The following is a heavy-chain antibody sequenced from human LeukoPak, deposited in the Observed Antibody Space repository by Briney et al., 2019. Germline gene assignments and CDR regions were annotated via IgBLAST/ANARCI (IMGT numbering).Heavy chain of an antibody. CDR3: AGVEASSGYQDPWATVGY. Sequence: AESLRLSCAASGGTFSSYSMHWVRQPPGKGLDWVAVISYDGNNKYYAHSVDGRLTSARNNSNKTVYLQMNSLREDDTGVYYSAGVEASSGYQDPWATVGYWGQGTLVIVSS. CDR2: ISYDGNNK. J-gene: IGHJ4*02. V-gene: IGHV3-30-3*01. CDR1: GGTFSSYS. D-gene: IGHD3-22*01.